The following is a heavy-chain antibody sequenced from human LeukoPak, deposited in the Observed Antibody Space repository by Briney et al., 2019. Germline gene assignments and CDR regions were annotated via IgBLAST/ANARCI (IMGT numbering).Heavy chain of an antibody. CDR1: GGSIRSYY. J-gene: IGHJ3*02. V-gene: IGHV4-4*07. Sequence: SETLSLTCTVSGGSIRSYYWSWIRQSAGKGLEWIGRIYTNGSTNYNPSLKSRVTISVDTSKNQFSLKLSSVTAADAAVYYCASRDSSSWYPTRTFDIWGQGTMVTVSS. CDR3: ASRDSSSWYPTRTFDI. D-gene: IGHD6-13*01. CDR2: IYTNGST.